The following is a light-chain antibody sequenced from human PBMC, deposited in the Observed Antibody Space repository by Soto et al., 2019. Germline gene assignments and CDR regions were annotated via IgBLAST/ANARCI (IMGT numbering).Light chain of an antibody. CDR1: QSVRSRY. Sequence: DIVLTQSPGTLSLSPGERATLSCRASQSVRSRYFAWYQQKPGQAHRLLIYWASSRDTGIPDRFSGSGSVTDFTLTISRLEPEDFAVYYCQQDGSSPWTFGKGTTVEVK. CDR3: QQDGSSPWT. J-gene: IGKJ1*01. CDR2: WAS. V-gene: IGKV3-20*01.